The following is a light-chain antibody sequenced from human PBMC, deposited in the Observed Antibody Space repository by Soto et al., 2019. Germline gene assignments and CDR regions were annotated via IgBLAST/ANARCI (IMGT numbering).Light chain of an antibody. Sequence: DIQMTQSRSPLSAPIGDRVTITCRASQSIDNWLAWYQQKPGKAPQLLIYDASRVKTGVPSRFTASGSGTEFTLTINTLQADDSATYYCQQYNSYRTFGQGTKVDIK. CDR2: DAS. CDR1: QSIDNW. J-gene: IGKJ1*01. V-gene: IGKV1-5*01. CDR3: QQYNSYRT.